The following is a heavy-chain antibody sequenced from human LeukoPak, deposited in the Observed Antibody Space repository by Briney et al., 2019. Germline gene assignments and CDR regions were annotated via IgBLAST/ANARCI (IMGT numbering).Heavy chain of an antibody. J-gene: IGHJ4*02. D-gene: IGHD3-10*01. CDR2: IYYSGST. V-gene: IGHV4-59*01. CDR3: ARVRFGELSPHAFDY. Sequence: PSETLSLTCTVSGGSISSYYWSWIRQPPGKGLEWIGYIYYSGSTNYNPSLKSRVTISVDTSKNQFSLKLSSVTAADTAVYYCARVRFGELSPHAFDYWGQGTLVTVSS. CDR1: GGSISSYY.